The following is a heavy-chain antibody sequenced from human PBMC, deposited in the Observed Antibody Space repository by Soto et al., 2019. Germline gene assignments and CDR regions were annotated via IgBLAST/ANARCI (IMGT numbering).Heavy chain of an antibody. D-gene: IGHD3-9*01. V-gene: IGHV5-51*01. CDR1: GYSFTSYW. J-gene: IGHJ6*02. Sequence: PGESLKISCKGSGYSFTSYWIGWVRQMPGKGLEWMGIIYPGDSDTRYSPSFQGQVTISADKSISTAYLQWSSLKASDTAMYYCARHPVLRYFDWSFYGMDVWGQGTTVTVSS. CDR2: IYPGDSDT. CDR3: ARHPVLRYFDWSFYGMDV.